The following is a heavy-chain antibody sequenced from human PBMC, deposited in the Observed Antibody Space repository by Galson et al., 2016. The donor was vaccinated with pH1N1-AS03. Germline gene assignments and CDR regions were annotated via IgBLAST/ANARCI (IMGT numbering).Heavy chain of an antibody. CDR3: AKGLTIAGSTYHFDS. V-gene: IGHV3-23*01. CDR1: GFTFSGYA. D-gene: IGHD1-14*01. J-gene: IGHJ4*02. CDR2: VSDSGGAT. Sequence: SLRLSCAASGFTFSGYAMSWVRQAPGKGLEWVAIVSDSGGATFYADSVKGRFTISGDNYKNTLSLQMNSLGVEDTAIYYCAKGLTIAGSTYHFDSWGQGTLVTVSS.